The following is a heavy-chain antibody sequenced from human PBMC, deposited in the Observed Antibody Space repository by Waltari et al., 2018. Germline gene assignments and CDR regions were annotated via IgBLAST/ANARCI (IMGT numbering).Heavy chain of an antibody. J-gene: IGHJ4*02. CDR1: GGSISSHY. CDR3: ARDLRHDY. CDR2: IYYSGST. V-gene: IGHV4-59*11. Sequence: QVQLQESGPGLVKPSETLSLTCPVSGGSISSHYWSWIRQPPGKGLEWIGYIYYSGSTNYNPSLKSRVTISVDTSKNQFSLKLSSVTAADTAVYYCARDLRHDYWGQGTLVTVSS.